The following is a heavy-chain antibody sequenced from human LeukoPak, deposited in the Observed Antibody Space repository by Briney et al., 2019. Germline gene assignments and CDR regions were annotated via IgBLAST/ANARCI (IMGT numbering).Heavy chain of an antibody. Sequence: GGSLRLSCAASGFNFANHAMSWVRQTPGKGLEWVSAISGGGDITYYADSVTGRFTISRDNSKDTLFLQMHSLRPGDTAVYYCVREDTPATANYWGQGTPVTISS. CDR1: GFNFANHA. CDR3: VREDTPATANY. V-gene: IGHV3-23*01. J-gene: IGHJ4*02. CDR2: ISGGGDIT. D-gene: IGHD2-21*02.